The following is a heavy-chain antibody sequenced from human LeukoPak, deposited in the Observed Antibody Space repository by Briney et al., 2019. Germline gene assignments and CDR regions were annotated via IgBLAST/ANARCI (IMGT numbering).Heavy chain of an antibody. V-gene: IGHV1-46*01. CDR1: GYTFTNYY. CDR3: ARVFDSSGYAGPDAFDI. D-gene: IGHD3-22*01. CDR2: INPSGGST. J-gene: IGHJ3*02. Sequence: ASVKVSCKASGYTFTNYYIHWVRQAPGQGLECMGIINPSGGSTSYAQKFQGRVTMTRDMSTSTVYMELRSLRSDDTAVYYCARVFDSSGYAGPDAFDIWGQGTMVTVSS.